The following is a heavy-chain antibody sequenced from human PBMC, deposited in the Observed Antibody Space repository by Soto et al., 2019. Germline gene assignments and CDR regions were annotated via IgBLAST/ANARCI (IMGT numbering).Heavy chain of an antibody. V-gene: IGHV1-18*01. CDR2: ITAYNSNT. CDR1: GYTFTSYG. J-gene: IGHJ6*02. CDR3: ARRMGGTYGMDV. D-gene: IGHD1-26*01. Sequence: QVQLAQSGAEVKKPGASVKVSCKASGYTFTSYGITWVRQAPGQGLEWMGWITAYNSNTNYAQNLQGRVTMTTDTSTSTAYMELRSLGSDDTAVYYCARRMGGTYGMDVWGQGTTVTVSS.